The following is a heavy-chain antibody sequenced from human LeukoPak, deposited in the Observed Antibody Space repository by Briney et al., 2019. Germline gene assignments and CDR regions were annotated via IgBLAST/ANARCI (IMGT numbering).Heavy chain of an antibody. CDR2: IYHSGST. D-gene: IGHD3-3*01. V-gene: IGHV4-38-2*02. CDR3: ARLNPVTIFGEGPIDY. CDR1: GYSISSGYY. J-gene: IGHJ4*02. Sequence: SETLSLTCTVSGYSISSGYYWGWIRQPPGKGLEWIGSIYHSGSTYYNPSLKSRVTISVDTSKNQFSLKLSSVTAADTAVYYCARLNPVTIFGEGPIDYWGQGTLVTVSS.